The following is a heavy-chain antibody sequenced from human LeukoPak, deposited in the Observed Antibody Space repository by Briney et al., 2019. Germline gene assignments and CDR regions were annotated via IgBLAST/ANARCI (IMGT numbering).Heavy chain of an antibody. D-gene: IGHD1-26*01. V-gene: IGHV4-61*01. CDR2: IYYSGST. CDR1: GGSVSSGSYY. J-gene: IGHJ4*02. CDR3: ARGIRGSYCD. Sequence: SETLSLTCTVSGGSVSSGSYYWSWIRQPPGKGLEWIGYIYYSGSTNYNPSLKSRVTISVDTSKNQFSLKLSSVTAADTAVYYCARGIRGSYCDWGQGTLVTVSS.